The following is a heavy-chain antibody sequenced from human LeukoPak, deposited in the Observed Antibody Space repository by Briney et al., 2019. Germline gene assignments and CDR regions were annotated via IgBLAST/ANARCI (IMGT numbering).Heavy chain of an antibody. CDR3: ARPPDSGSCYPSTWFDP. D-gene: IGHD1-26*01. J-gene: IGHJ5*02. CDR1: GYTFTGYY. CDR2: INPNSGGT. Sequence: GASVKVSCKASGYTFTGYYMHWVRQAPGQELEWMGWINPNSGGTNYAQKFQGRVTMTRDTSISTAYMELSRLRSDDTAVYYCARPPDSGSCYPSTWFDPWGQGTLVTVSS. V-gene: IGHV1-2*02.